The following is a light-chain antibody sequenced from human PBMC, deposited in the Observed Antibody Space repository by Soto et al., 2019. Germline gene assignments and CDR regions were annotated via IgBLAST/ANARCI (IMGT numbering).Light chain of an antibody. V-gene: IGLV2-23*01. Sequence: QSVLTQPASVSGSPGQSITISCTGTSSDVGSYNLVSWYQQHPAKAPKLMIYEGSKRPSAVSNRFSGSESGNTASLTISGLQAEDEADYYCCSYAGSGTYVFGSGTNPTVL. CDR3: CSYAGSGTYV. J-gene: IGLJ1*01. CDR2: EGS. CDR1: SSDVGSYNL.